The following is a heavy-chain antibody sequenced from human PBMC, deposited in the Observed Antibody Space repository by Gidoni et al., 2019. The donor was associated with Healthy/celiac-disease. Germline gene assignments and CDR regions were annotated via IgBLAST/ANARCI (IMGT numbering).Heavy chain of an antibody. J-gene: IGHJ6*02. D-gene: IGHD6-19*01. CDR3: ARDGTIAVAGDYYYYGMDV. CDR1: GFTFSSYS. V-gene: IGHV3-21*01. Sequence: EVQLVEAGGGLVKPGGALRRSGAASGFTFSSYSLNWVRRAPGQGLEWVSSISSSSRYIYYADSVKGRFTISRDNAKNSLSLQINRLRAEDTAVYYCARDGTIAVAGDYYYYGMDVWGQGTTVTV. CDR2: ISSSSRYI.